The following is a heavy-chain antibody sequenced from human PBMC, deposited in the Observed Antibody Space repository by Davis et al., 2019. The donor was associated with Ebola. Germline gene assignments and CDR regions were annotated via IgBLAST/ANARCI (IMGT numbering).Heavy chain of an antibody. CDR3: ARVLGGYGYPYYYYYYGMDV. V-gene: IGHV1-3*01. D-gene: IGHD5-18*01. CDR1: ADTFTSYA. CDR2: FNPGNGNT. J-gene: IGHJ6*02. Sequence: ASVMVSCKASADTFTSYAMHWVLQPPGQRLLGMVWFNPGNGNTNYSQKFQGRVTITRDTSASTAYMDLSSLRSEDTAVYYCARVLGGYGYPYYYYYYGMDVWGQGTTVTVSS.